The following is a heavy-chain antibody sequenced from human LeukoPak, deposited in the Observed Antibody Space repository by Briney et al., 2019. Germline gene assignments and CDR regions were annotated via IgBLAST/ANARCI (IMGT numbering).Heavy chain of an antibody. V-gene: IGHV4-59*01. CDR2: IYYSGSS. D-gene: IGHD2-2*01. CDR3: ARSAANQLPFY. J-gene: IGHJ4*02. CDR1: GGSISSYH. Sequence: SETLSLTCTVSGGSISSYHWSWIRQPPGKGLEWIGFIYYSGSSNYNPSLESRVTMSLDTSKNQFSLNLSSVTAADTAVYYCARSAANQLPFYWGQGTLVTVSS.